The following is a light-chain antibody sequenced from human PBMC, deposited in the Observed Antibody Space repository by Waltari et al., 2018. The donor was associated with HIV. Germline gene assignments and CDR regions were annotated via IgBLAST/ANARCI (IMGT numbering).Light chain of an antibody. Sequence: QTVVTQEPSLTLSPGGTVTLTCASSPGALTSGNHPTWSQQTPGQAPRGLIYSTSNKNSWTPARFSGSLLGGKAALTLSGVQPEDEAEYYCLLYYGGAQRYVFGTGTKVTVL. J-gene: IGLJ1*01. CDR1: PGALTSGNH. CDR2: STS. V-gene: IGLV7-43*01. CDR3: LLYYGGAQRYV.